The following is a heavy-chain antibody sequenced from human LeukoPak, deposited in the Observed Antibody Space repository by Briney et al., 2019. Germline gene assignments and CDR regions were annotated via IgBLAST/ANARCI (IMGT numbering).Heavy chain of an antibody. D-gene: IGHD3-22*01. CDR3: AKNPIGYDSSGYSTY. J-gene: IGHJ4*02. CDR1: GGSISSYY. Sequence: SETLSLTCTVSGGSISSYYWSWIRQPPGKGLEWIGYIYYSGSTNYNPSLKSRVTISVDTSKNQFSLKLSSVTAADTAVYYCAKNPIGYDSSGYSTYWGQGTLVTVSS. V-gene: IGHV4-59*01. CDR2: IYYSGST.